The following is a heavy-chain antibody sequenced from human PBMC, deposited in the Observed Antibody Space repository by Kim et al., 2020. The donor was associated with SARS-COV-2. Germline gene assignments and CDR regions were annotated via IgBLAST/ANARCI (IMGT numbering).Heavy chain of an antibody. V-gene: IGHV3-30*04. CDR2: ISYDGSNK. J-gene: IGHJ6*02. Sequence: GGSLRLSCAASGFTFSSYAMHWVRQAPGKGLEWVAVISYDGSNKYYADSVKGRFTISRDNSKNTLYLQMNSLRAEDTAVYYCARDRIFGETLYHYYGMDVWGQGTTVTVSS. CDR3: ARDRIFGETLYHYYGMDV. D-gene: IGHD3-10*01. CDR1: GFTFSSYA.